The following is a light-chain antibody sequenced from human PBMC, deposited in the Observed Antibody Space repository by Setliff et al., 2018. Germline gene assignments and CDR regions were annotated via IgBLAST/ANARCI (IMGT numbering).Light chain of an antibody. CDR3: QQSSTTTWT. CDR1: QSISTY. Sequence: DIQMTQSPSSLSASVGDRVTITCRASQSISTYLNWYQQKPGKAPKFLIYAASSLQSGVPSRFSGSGSGTHFTLTISSLHPEDFATYYCQQSSTTTWTFGQGTKVDIK. V-gene: IGKV1-39*01. J-gene: IGKJ1*01. CDR2: AAS.